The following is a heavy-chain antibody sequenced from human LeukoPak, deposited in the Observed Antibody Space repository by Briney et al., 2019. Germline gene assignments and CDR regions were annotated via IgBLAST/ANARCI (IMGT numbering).Heavy chain of an antibody. CDR1: GGSISSGSYS. D-gene: IGHD2-2*01. J-gene: IGHJ3*02. CDR2: IYYSGST. V-gene: IGHV4-30-4*07. Sequence: SETLSLTCSVSGGSISSGSYSWSWIRQPPGKGLEWIGYIYYSGSTYYNPSLKSRVTISVDTSKNQFSLKLSSVTAADTAVYYCARGYCSSTSCLRDAFDIWGQGTLVTVSS. CDR3: ARGYCSSTSCLRDAFDI.